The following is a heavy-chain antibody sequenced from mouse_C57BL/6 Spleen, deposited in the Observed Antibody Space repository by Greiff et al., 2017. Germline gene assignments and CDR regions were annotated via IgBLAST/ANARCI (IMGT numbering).Heavy chain of an antibody. V-gene: IGHV1-80*01. Sequence: VQLQQSGAELVKPGASVKISCKASGYAFSSYWMNWVKQRPGKGLEWIGQIYPSDSDTNYNQKFKGKATLTVDKSSSTAYMQLSSLTSEDSAVYYCNYGNYGWYFDVWGTGTTVTVSS. CDR2: IYPSDSDT. D-gene: IGHD2-1*01. CDR1: GYAFSSYW. CDR3: NYGNYGWYFDV. J-gene: IGHJ1*03.